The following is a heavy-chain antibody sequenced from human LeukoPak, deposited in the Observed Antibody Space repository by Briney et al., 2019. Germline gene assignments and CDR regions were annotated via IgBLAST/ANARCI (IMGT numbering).Heavy chain of an antibody. D-gene: IGHD5-24*01. Sequence: GGSLGLSCAASGFTFSSCAMSWVRQAPGKGREWGSAISGSGDSTYYADAVKGRFTISRDNSKNTLYLKINSLRAEDTAVYYCAKFERWLQWNPFDYWGQGTLVTVSS. CDR3: AKFERWLQWNPFDY. V-gene: IGHV3-23*01. J-gene: IGHJ4*02. CDR1: GFTFSSCA. CDR2: ISGSGDST.